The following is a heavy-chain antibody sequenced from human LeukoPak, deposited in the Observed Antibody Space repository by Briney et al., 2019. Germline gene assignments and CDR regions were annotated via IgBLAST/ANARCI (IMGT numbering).Heavy chain of an antibody. CDR3: ARDPYCSGGSCYGIDY. Sequence: PSETLSLTCTVSGGSISSGGYYWSWIRQHPGKGLEWIGYIYYSGSTYYNPSLKSRVTISVDTSKNQFSLKLSSVTAADTAVYHCARDPYCSGGSCYGIDYWGQGTLVTVSS. CDR2: IYYSGST. D-gene: IGHD2-15*01. J-gene: IGHJ4*02. V-gene: IGHV4-31*03. CDR1: GGSISSGGYY.